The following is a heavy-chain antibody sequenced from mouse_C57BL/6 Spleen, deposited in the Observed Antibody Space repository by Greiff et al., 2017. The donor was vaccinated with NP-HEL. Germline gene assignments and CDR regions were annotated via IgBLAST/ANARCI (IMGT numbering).Heavy chain of an antibody. Sequence: QVQLKESGPGLVAPSQSLSITCTVSGFSLTSYGVHWVRQPPGKGLEWLVVIWSDGSTTYNSALKSRLSISKDNPKSQVFLKMNSLQTDDTAMYYCARHPSSGYYAMDYWGQGTSVTVSS. CDR3: ARHPSSGYYAMDY. J-gene: IGHJ4*01. CDR2: IWSDGST. V-gene: IGHV2-6-1*01. CDR1: GFSLTSYG. D-gene: IGHD3-2*02.